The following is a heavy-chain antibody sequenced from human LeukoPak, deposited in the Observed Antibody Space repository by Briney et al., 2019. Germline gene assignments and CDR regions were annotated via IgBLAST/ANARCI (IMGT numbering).Heavy chain of an antibody. D-gene: IGHD2-15*01. CDR3: ATSLAVVAATSYFDY. V-gene: IGHV3-23*01. J-gene: IGHJ4*02. CDR2: ISGSGGRT. CDR1: GFTFSSYA. Sequence: PGGSLRLSCAASGFTFSSYAMSWVRQAPGKGLEWVSAISGSGGRTYYADSVKGRFTISRDNSKNTLYLQMNSLRAEDTAVYYCATSLAVVAATSYFDYWGQGTLVTVSS.